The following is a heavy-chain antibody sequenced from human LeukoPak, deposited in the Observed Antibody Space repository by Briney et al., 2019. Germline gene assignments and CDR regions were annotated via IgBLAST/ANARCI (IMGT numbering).Heavy chain of an antibody. J-gene: IGHJ4*02. Sequence: PGGSLRLSCAASEFTFRNAWMSWVRQAPGKGLEWVGRIKSKTDGGATDYAAPVKGRFTISRDNSKNTLYLQMNSLTAEDTALYYCAIIDTLNGAVTTPAPFDYWGQGTQVTVSS. D-gene: IGHD4-11*01. V-gene: IGHV3-15*01. CDR3: AIIDTLNGAVTTPAPFDY. CDR2: IKSKTDGGAT. CDR1: EFTFRNAW.